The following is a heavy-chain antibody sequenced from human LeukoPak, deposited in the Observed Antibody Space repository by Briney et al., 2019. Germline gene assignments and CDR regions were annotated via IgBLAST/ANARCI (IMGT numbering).Heavy chain of an antibody. CDR1: GGSISSTGYY. Sequence: SETLSLTCTVSGGSISSTGYYGDWIRQPPGKGLEWIGNIYYSGINYYNPSLRSRVTISVDTSKNQFSLKVSSVTAADAAVYYCARDDILTGSFDFWGQGTLVTVSS. J-gene: IGHJ4*02. V-gene: IGHV4-39*02. D-gene: IGHD3-9*01. CDR3: ARDDILTGSFDF. CDR2: IYYSGIN.